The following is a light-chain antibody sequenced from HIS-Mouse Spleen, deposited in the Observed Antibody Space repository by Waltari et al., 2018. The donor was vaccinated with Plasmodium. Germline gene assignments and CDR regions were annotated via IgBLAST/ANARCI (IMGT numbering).Light chain of an antibody. J-gene: IGLJ3*02. CDR1: ALPKTY. Sequence: SYELTQPPSVSVSPAQPARITCAGDALPKTYAYWYQQKSGQAPVLVIYEDSKRPSGIPERFSGSSSGTMATLTISGAQVEDEADYYCYSTDSSGNHRVFGGGTKLTVL. V-gene: IGLV3-10*01. CDR2: EDS. CDR3: YSTDSSGNHRV.